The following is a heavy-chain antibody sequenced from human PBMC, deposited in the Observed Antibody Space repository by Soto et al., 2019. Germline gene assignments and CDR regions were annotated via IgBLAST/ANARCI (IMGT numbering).Heavy chain of an antibody. Sequence: EVQLVESGGGLVKPGGSLRLSCAGSGFSFSNAWMNWVRQAPGKGLEWVGRIKRQIDGEATDYAAPVKGRFTVSRDDSNSALYLHMNSLKGDDTAVYYCTTGSVEGVWGQGTTVTVSS. CDR2: IKRQIDGEAT. V-gene: IGHV3-15*07. D-gene: IGHD2-15*01. J-gene: IGHJ6*02. CDR1: GFSFSNAW. CDR3: TTGSVEGV.